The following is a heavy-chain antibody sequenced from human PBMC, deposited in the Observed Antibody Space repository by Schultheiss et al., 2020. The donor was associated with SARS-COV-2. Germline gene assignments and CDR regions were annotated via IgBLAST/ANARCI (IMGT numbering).Heavy chain of an antibody. CDR1: GFTFDDYA. Sequence: GGSLRLSCAASGFTFDDYAMHWVRQAPGKGLEWVSGISGSGGSTYYADSVKGRFSISRDNSNNTLYLQMNSLRAEDTAVYYCAKDLSGYGDYWGQGTLVTVSS. CDR3: AKDLSGYGDY. D-gene: IGHD5-12*01. J-gene: IGHJ4*02. CDR2: ISGSGGST. V-gene: IGHV3-23*01.